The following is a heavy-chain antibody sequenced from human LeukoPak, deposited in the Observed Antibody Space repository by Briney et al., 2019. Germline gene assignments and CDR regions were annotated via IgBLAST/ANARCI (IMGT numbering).Heavy chain of an antibody. J-gene: IGHJ4*02. CDR1: GYTFTGYY. Sequence: GASVKVSCKASGYTFTGYYMHWVRQAPGQGLEWMGWINPNSGGTNYAQKFQGRVTMTRDTSISTAYMELSRLRSDDTAVYYCAEEYCSGGNCYHGYWGQGTLVTVSS. V-gene: IGHV1-2*02. D-gene: IGHD2-15*01. CDR3: AEEYCSGGNCYHGY. CDR2: INPNSGGT.